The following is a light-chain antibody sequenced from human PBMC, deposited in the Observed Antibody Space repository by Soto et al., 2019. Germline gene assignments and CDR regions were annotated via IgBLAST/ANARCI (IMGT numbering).Light chain of an antibody. CDR3: QLYGSSPPRYT. Sequence: EIVLTQSPGSLSLSPGERATLSCRASQSFTNNFLAWYQQKPGQAPRLLIYGASSRATGTPDRFSGSGSGTDFTLTISRLEPEDFGVYFCQLYGSSPPRYTFGQGTKLEIK. J-gene: IGKJ2*01. CDR2: GAS. V-gene: IGKV3-20*01. CDR1: QSFTNNF.